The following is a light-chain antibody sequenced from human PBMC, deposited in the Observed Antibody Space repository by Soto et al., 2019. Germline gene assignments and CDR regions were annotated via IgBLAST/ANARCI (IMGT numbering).Light chain of an antibody. Sequence: EIVLTQSPGTLSLSPGERATLSCRASQSINSRYLAWYQQKPGQAPRLLIYGASSRATGIPDRFSGSGSATDFTLAIGRLEPEDCAVYYCQQFGSSPGFTFGPGTKVDIK. CDR3: QQFGSSPGFT. CDR1: QSINSRY. J-gene: IGKJ3*01. CDR2: GAS. V-gene: IGKV3-20*01.